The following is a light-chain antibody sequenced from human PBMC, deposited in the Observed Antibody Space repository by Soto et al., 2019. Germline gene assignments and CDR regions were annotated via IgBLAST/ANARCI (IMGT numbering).Light chain of an antibody. CDR3: QQTFKTPHT. CDR1: QTISSY. V-gene: IGKV1-39*01. CDR2: SAS. J-gene: IGKJ2*01. Sequence: DIQMTQSPTSLSASVGDSGTISCRASQTISSYLNWYQQQPGKAPKLLIYSASNLQTGVPSRFSGSGFGTDYTLTISSLQPADFATYYCQQTFKTPHTFGQGTKVDI.